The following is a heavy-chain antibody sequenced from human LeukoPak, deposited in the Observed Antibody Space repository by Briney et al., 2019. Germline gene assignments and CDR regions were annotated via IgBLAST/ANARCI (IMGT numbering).Heavy chain of an antibody. J-gene: IGHJ6*02. CDR2: TNPNSGGI. CDR3: ARGPSRGEVIPEGMDV. V-gene: IGHV1-2*02. CDR1: GFTFTDYY. Sequence: ASVKVSCKTSGFTFTDYYMHWVRQAPGQGLEWMGWTNPNSGGIKYAQKFQGRVTMTRDTSISTSYMELSRLRSDDTAVYYCARGPSRGEVIPEGMDVWGQGTTVTVSS. D-gene: IGHD3-3*01.